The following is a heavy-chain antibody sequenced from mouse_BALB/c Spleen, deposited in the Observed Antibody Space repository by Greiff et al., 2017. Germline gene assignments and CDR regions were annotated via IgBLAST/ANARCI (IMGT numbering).Heavy chain of an antibody. CDR2: INPYNDGN. J-gene: IGHJ2*01. CDR1: GYTFTSYA. Sequence: EVQLQQSGPELVKPGASVKMSCKASGYTFTSYAMHWVKQKPGQGLEWIGSINPYNDGNNYNEKFNGKATLTSDKTTSTYYQEISSMTSEDAAVYCGARGLYGYYYIDDWGQGTTLTVSS. CDR3: ARGLYGYYYIDD. D-gene: IGHD1-2*01. V-gene: IGHV1-14*01.